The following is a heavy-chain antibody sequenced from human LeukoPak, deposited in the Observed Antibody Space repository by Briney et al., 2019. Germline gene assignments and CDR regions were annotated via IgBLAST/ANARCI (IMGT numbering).Heavy chain of an antibody. D-gene: IGHD5-24*01. CDR3: ARYRDGYLNQQNY. Sequence: GGSLRLSCAVSGFTFSSYSMNWVRQAPGKGLEWVSSISSSSSYIYYADSVKGRFTISRDNAKNSLYLQMNSLRAEDTAVYYCARYRDGYLNQQNYWGQGTLVTVSS. V-gene: IGHV3-21*01. J-gene: IGHJ4*02. CDR2: ISSSSSYI. CDR1: GFTFSSYS.